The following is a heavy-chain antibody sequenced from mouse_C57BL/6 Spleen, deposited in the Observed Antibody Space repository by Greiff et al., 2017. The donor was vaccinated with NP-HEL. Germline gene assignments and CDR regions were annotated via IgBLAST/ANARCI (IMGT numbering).Heavy chain of an antibody. V-gene: IGHV2-5*01. CDR2: IWRGGST. CDR1: GFSLTSYG. J-gene: IGHJ4*01. CDR3: AKNGAHYGAMDY. Sequence: VQLQQSGPGLVQPSQCLSITCTVSGFSLTSYGVHWVRQSPGKGLEWLGVIWRGGSTDYNAAFMSRLSITKDNSKSQVFFKMNRLQADDTAIYYCAKNGAHYGAMDYWGQGTSVTVSS.